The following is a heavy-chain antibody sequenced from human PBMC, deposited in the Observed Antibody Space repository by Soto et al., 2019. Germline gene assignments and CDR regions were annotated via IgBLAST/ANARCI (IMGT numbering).Heavy chain of an antibody. CDR3: ARSQGDYLNWFDP. V-gene: IGHV4-59*01. D-gene: IGHD4-17*01. J-gene: IGHJ5*02. CDR2: IYYSGST. Sequence: SETLSLTCTVSGGSISSYYWSWIRQPPGKGLEWIGNIYYSGSTNYNPSLKSRVTISVDTSKNQFSLKLTSVTAADTAVYYCARSQGDYLNWFDPWGQGTLVTDSS. CDR1: GGSISSYY.